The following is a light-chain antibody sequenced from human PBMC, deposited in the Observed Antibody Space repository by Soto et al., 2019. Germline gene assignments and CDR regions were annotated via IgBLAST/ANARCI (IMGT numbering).Light chain of an antibody. Sequence: QSVLTQPPSVSGAPGQRVTISCTGSSSNIGAGYDVHWYQQLPGTAPKLLIYGNSNRPSGFPDRFSGSKSGTSASLAITGLQAEDEADYYCQSYDSSMSAQVFGGGTKVTVL. V-gene: IGLV1-40*01. CDR1: SSNIGAGYD. J-gene: IGLJ3*02. CDR2: GNS. CDR3: QSYDSSMSAQV.